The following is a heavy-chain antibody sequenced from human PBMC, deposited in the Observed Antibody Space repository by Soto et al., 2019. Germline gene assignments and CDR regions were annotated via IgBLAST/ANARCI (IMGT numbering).Heavy chain of an antibody. V-gene: IGHV4-59*01. Sequence: QVQLQESGPGLVKPSETLSLTCTASGGSINTYYWNRIRQSPGKGLEWIGYIYYTGSTKYNPSLESRVTISVDTSKKQFSLRLNSVTPADTAVYYCAGGPYYFGLDVWGQGTTVTVSS. CDR1: GGSINTYY. CDR2: IYYTGST. J-gene: IGHJ6*02. CDR3: AGGPYYFGLDV. D-gene: IGHD3-10*01.